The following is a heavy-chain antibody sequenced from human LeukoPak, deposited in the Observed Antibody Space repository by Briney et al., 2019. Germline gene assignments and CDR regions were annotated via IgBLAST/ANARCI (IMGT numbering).Heavy chain of an antibody. Sequence: PGGSLRLSCAASGFTFSSYWMSWVRQAPGKGLEWVSAISGSGGSTYYADSVKGRFTISRDNSKNTLNLQMNSLRAEDTAVYYCAREGVYGDNGDWGQGTLVTVSS. J-gene: IGHJ4*02. CDR1: GFTFSSYW. D-gene: IGHD4-17*01. V-gene: IGHV3-23*01. CDR2: ISGSGGST. CDR3: AREGVYGDNGD.